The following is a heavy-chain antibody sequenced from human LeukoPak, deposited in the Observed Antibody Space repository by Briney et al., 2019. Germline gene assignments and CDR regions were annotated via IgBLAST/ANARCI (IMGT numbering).Heavy chain of an antibody. CDR1: GFTLSIAW. V-gene: IGHV3-15*01. CDR2: VKSQTDGGTT. CDR3: TTDERAAMGH. Sequence: GGSLRLSCTVSGFTLSIAWMSWVRQAPGKGLEWVGRVKSQTDGGTTDYAAPVKGRFTISRDDSKNTLFLQMNSLKTEDTAVYYCTTDERAAMGHWGQGTLVTVSS. J-gene: IGHJ4*02. D-gene: IGHD1-1*01.